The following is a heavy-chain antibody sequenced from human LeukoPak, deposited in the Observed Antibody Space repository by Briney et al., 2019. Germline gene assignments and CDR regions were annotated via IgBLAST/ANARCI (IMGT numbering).Heavy chain of an antibody. D-gene: IGHD2-15*01. CDR2: ISGSGGST. V-gene: IGHV3-23*01. J-gene: IGHJ4*02. CDR1: GFTFSSYA. CDR3: AKSYCSGGSCPFDY. Sequence: GGSLRLSCAASGFTFSSYAMSWVRQAPGKGLEWVSAISGSGGSTYYADSVKGRFTISRDNSKNTLYLQMNGLRAEDTAVYYCAKSYCSGGSCPFDYWGRGTLVTVSS.